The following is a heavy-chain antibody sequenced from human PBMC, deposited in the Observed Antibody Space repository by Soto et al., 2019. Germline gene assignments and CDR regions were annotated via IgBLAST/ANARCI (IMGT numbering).Heavy chain of an antibody. D-gene: IGHD2-2*01. Sequence: HPGGSLRLSCAGSGFMFSSFAMTWVRQAPGKGLGWVSITRSNGKHTKYADSVKGRFTVSRDNSKNTLFLEMSSLRAEDSAIYYCAKDSKSVSVSAARVYGMDVWGQGTTVTVSS. J-gene: IGHJ6*02. V-gene: IGHV3-23*01. CDR2: TRSNGKHT. CDR1: GFMFSSFA. CDR3: AKDSKSVSVSAARVYGMDV.